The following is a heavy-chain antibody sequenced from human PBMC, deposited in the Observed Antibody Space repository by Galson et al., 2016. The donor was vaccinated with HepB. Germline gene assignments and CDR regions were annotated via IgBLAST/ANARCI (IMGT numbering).Heavy chain of an antibody. J-gene: IGHJ4*02. Sequence: SETLSLTCTVSGDSFNTYYWSWIRQSPGKGLEWIGYIYSNGRTDYNPSLKSRVTLSIDTSKNQVSLKLSSVTAADTAVYYCARDGLGRGVSFDHWGQGTLVTVSS. D-gene: IGHD3-10*01. CDR2: IYSNGRT. CDR1: GDSFNTYY. CDR3: ARDGLGRGVSFDH. V-gene: IGHV4-59*01.